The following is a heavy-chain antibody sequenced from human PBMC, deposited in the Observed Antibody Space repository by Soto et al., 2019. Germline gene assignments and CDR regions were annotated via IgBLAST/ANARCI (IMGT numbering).Heavy chain of an antibody. V-gene: IGHV4-31*03. Sequence: TLSLTCTVSGGSISSGGYYWSWIRQHPGKGLEWIGYIYYSGSTYYNPSLKSRVTISVDTSKNQFSLKLSSVTAADTAVYYCARDMLAAAGYYYYGMDAWGQGTTVTVSS. CDR1: GGSISSGGYY. CDR2: IYYSGST. D-gene: IGHD6-13*01. J-gene: IGHJ6*02. CDR3: ARDMLAAAGYYYYGMDA.